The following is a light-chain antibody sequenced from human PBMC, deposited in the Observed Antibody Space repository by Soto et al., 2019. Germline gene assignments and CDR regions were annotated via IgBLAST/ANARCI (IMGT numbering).Light chain of an antibody. Sequence: GDRGTIACRASQSISNYLNWYQEKPGKAPKLLIYTASSLQSGVPSRFSGSGSGTDFTLSISSLQPEDFATYYCQQSYSTPPGTFGQGTKVEIK. CDR3: QQSYSTPPGT. CDR1: QSISNY. J-gene: IGKJ1*01. CDR2: TAS. V-gene: IGKV1-39*01.